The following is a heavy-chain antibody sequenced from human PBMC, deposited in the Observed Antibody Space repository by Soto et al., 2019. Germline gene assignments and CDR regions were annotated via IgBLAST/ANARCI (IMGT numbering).Heavy chain of an antibody. J-gene: IGHJ6*02. CDR2: IWFDGGNK. CDR1: GFTFSRYG. Sequence: QVELVESGGGVVQPGRSLRLSCAAAGFTFSRYGMHWVRQAPGKGLEWVAVIWFDGGNKYYTDSVKGRFTISRDNSKNTLDLQMNSLRVEDPALYYCARANYGSGSNYYYGMDVWGQGTTVTVSS. V-gene: IGHV3-33*01. D-gene: IGHD3-10*01. CDR3: ARANYGSGSNYYYGMDV.